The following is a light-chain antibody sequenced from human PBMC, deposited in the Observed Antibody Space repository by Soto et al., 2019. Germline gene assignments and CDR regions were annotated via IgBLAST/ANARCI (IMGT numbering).Light chain of an antibody. J-gene: IGKJ4*01. Sequence: DIQMTQSPASLSASVGDRVTITCQASQDIRNYLNWYQRKPGKAPKLLIYDASNLETGVPSRFSGSGSGTDFTFTIISLQPEDIATYFCQQYDSLPLTFGGGTKVEIK. CDR2: DAS. V-gene: IGKV1-33*01. CDR1: QDIRNY. CDR3: QQYDSLPLT.